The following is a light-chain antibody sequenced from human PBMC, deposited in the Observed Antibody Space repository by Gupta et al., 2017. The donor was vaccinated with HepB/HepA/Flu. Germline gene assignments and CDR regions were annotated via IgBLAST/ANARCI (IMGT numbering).Light chain of an antibody. CDR2: YVS. CDR3: SSYTSSSTHVV. V-gene: IGLV2-14*03. Sequence: QSALTQPASVSGSPGQSITISCTGTSSDVGGYNYVPWYQQHPGKAPKLMIYYVSNRPSGVSNRFSGSKSGNTASLTISGLQAEDEADYYGSSYTSSSTHVVFGGGTKLTVL. CDR1: SSDVGGYNY. J-gene: IGLJ2*01.